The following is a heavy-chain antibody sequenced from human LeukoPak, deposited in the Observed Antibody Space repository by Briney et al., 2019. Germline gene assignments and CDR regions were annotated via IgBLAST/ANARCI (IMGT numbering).Heavy chain of an antibody. CDR1: GGTFSSYA. D-gene: IGHD4-11*01. CDR3: ARGGAFVSTVTTGTGYYFDY. Sequence: ASVKVSCKASGGTFSSYAISWVRQAPGQGLEWIGGIIPIFGTANYAQKFQGRVTITTDESTSTAYMELSSLRSEDTAVYYCARGGAFVSTVTTGTGYYFDYWGQGTLVTVSS. J-gene: IGHJ4*02. V-gene: IGHV1-69*05. CDR2: IIPIFGTA.